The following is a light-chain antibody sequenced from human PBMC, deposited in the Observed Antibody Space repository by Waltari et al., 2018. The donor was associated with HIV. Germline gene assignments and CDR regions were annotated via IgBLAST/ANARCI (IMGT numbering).Light chain of an antibody. CDR2: DAS. CDR1: QNVGGNY. J-gene: IGKJ3*01. Sequence: VLTQSPGTLSLSPGERATLPCRASQNVGGNYLAWYQQRPGQTPRLLIYDASSRATGIPDRFSGSGSGTDFTLTITRLEPEDFAVYYCQQYGSSPLFTFGPGTKVDI. V-gene: IGKV3-20*01. CDR3: QQYGSSPLFT.